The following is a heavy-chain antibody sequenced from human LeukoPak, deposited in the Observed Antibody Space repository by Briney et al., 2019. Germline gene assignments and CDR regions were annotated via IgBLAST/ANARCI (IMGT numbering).Heavy chain of an antibody. J-gene: IGHJ5*01. CDR2: INHSGGT. CDR3: ARAKDSYGKVFDC. D-gene: IGHD5-18*01. Sequence: SETLSLTREVYGGSFSDYYWSWIRQPPGKGLEWIGEINHSGGTSYNPSLKSRVTMSVDTSKNQFSVKLTSVTAADTAVYYCARAKDSYGKVFDCWGQGTLVTVSS. CDR1: GGSFSDYY. V-gene: IGHV4-34*01.